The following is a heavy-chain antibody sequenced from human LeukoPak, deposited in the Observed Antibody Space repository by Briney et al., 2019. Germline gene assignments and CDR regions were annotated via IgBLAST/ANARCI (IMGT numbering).Heavy chain of an antibody. CDR2: ISPSGST. CDR1: GGSISSENNY. V-gene: IGHV4-61*02. J-gene: IGHJ4*02. Sequence: SRTLSLTCTVSGGSISSENNYWTWIRQPAGKGLEWIGRISPSGSTKFNASLKSRVTMSLDTSKNQFSLKLSSVTAADTAMYYCTRDGGNARTPSLFDYWGQGTLVTVSS. D-gene: IGHD2-8*01. CDR3: TRDGGNARTPSLFDY.